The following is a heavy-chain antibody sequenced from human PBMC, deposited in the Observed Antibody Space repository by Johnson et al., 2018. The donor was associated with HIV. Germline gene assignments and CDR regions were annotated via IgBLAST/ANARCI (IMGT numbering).Heavy chain of an antibody. V-gene: IGHV3-49*03. CDR2: IRSKGYGGTA. CDR3: ARAGVWAGAFDI. Sequence: VQLVESGGGLVQPGRSLRLSCIASGFAFGDYAMSWFRQAPGKGLEWVGFIRSKGYGGTAEYAASVKDRFTISRDDSKTIAYLQMNSLRAEDTTVYYCARAGVWAGAFDIWGQGTMVTVSS. CDR1: GFAFGDYA. J-gene: IGHJ3*02. D-gene: IGHD6-19*01.